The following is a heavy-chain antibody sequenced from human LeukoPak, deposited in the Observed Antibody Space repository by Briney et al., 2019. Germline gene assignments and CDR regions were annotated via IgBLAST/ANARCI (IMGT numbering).Heavy chain of an antibody. CDR1: GFTFSNAW. V-gene: IGHV3-23*01. CDR2: ISGSGGST. Sequence: PGGSLRLSCAASGFTFSNAWMSWVRQAPGKGLEWVSAISGSGGSTYYADSVKGRFTISRDNSKNTLYLQMNSLRAEDTAVYYCAKALYCSGGSCYSRVPGVGFYDYWGQGTLVTVSS. J-gene: IGHJ4*02. D-gene: IGHD2-15*01. CDR3: AKALYCSGGSCYSRVPGVGFYDY.